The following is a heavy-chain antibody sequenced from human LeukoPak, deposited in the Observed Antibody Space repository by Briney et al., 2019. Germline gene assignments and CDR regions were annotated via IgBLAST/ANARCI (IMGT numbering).Heavy chain of an antibody. J-gene: IGHJ4*02. V-gene: IGHV1-18*01. CDR2: ISAYNGNT. CDR3: ARVWYSSSHPHFDY. CDR1: GYTFTSYG. Sequence: ASVKVSCKASGYTFTSYGISWVQQAPGQGLEWMGWISAYNGNTNYAQKLQGRVTMTTDTSTSTAYMELRSLRSDDTAVYYCARVWYSSSHPHFDYWGQGTLVTVSS. D-gene: IGHD6-13*01.